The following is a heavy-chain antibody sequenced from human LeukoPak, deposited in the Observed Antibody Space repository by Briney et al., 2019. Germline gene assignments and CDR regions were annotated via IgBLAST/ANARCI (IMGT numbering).Heavy chain of an antibody. D-gene: IGHD5-24*01. J-gene: IGHJ2*01. Sequence: SETLSLTCSVSGGSISSGDHYWTWIRQPPGKGLEWIGYIFYSGSTYYNPSLKSRVNILVDTSKNQFSLKLSSVTAADTAVYYCARARCDTAITPRYWYFDLWGRGTLVAVSS. CDR3: ARARCDTAITPRYWYFDL. V-gene: IGHV4-30-4*08. CDR2: IFYSGST. CDR1: GGSISSGDHY.